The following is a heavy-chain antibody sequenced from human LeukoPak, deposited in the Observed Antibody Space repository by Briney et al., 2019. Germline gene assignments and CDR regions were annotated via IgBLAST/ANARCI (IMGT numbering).Heavy chain of an antibody. CDR1: GYTFTGYG. J-gene: IGHJ4*02. D-gene: IGHD3-10*01. CDR3: ARDFDYGSGSAFDY. V-gene: IGHV1-18*01. CDR2: ISAYNGNT. Sequence: ASVKVSCTASGYTFTGYGISWVRQAPGQGLEWMGGISAYNGNTNYAQKLQGRATITRDTSTSTAYMELRSLRSDDTAVYYCARDFDYGSGSAFDYWGQGTLVTVSS.